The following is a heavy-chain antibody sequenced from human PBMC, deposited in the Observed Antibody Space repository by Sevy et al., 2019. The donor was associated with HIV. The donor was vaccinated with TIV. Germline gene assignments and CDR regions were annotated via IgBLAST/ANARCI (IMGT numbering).Heavy chain of an antibody. CDR2: VNYRGST. CDR1: GGSISSYY. V-gene: IGHV4-59*01. J-gene: IGHJ6*02. Sequence: SETLSLTCAVSGGSISSYYWTWIRQPPGKGLEWIGYVNYRGSTNYNPCLKSRLTMSVDISKNQFSLKLTSVTAADTAVYYWARDSSTGITVHGVVTYGMDVWGQGTTVTVSS. D-gene: IGHD3-3*01. CDR3: ARDSSTGITVHGVVTYGMDV.